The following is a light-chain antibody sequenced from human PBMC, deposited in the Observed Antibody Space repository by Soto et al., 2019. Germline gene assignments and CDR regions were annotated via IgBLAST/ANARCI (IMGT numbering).Light chain of an antibody. CDR1: QGIRID. CDR2: GAS. J-gene: IGKJ1*01. CDR3: LQHNSFPRT. Sequence: DIQMTQSPSSLSASVGDRVTITCRASQGIRIDLGWFQQRPGKAPKRLIYGASSLQSGVPSRFSGSGSGTEFTLTISNLQPEDFATYYCLQHNSFPRTFGQGTKVDTK. V-gene: IGKV1-17*02.